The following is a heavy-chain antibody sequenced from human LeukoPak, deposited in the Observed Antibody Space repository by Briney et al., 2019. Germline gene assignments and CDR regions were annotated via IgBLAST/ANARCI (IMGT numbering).Heavy chain of an antibody. J-gene: IGHJ4*02. CDR2: ISGSGGST. V-gene: IGHV3-23*01. CDR3: AKDLARVTFGGVIVMAFDY. D-gene: IGHD3-16*02. CDR1: GFTFSSYT. Sequence: PGGSLRLSCAASGFTFSSYTMSWVRQAPGKGLEWVSAISGSGGSTYYADSVKGRFTISRDNSKNTLYLQMNSLRAEDTAVYYCAKDLARVTFGGVIVMAFDYWGQGTLVTVSS.